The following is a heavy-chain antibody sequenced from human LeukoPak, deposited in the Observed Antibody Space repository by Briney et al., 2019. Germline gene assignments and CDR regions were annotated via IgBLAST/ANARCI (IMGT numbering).Heavy chain of an antibody. D-gene: IGHD2-2*02. Sequence: SETLSLTCAVYGGSFSGYYWGWIRQPPGKGLEWIGSIYYSGSTYYNLSLKSRVTISVDKSKNQFSLKLSSVTAADTAVYYCAKDLATDIVVVPAAISWFGDWALGGPLDYWGQGTLVTVSS. CDR2: IYYSGST. CDR1: GGSFSGYY. J-gene: IGHJ4*02. CDR3: AKDLATDIVVVPAAISWFGDWALGGPLDY. V-gene: IGHV4-34*01.